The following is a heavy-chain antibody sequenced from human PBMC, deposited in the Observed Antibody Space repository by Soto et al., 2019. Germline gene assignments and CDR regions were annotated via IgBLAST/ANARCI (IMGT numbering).Heavy chain of an antibody. CDR1: GYTFTSYG. CDR2: ISAYNGNT. V-gene: IGHV1-18*01. J-gene: IGHJ5*02. CDR3: ARDSTTYYDFWSGYFMGDYNWFDP. D-gene: IGHD3-3*01. Sequence: QVQLVQSGAEVKKPGASVKVSCKASGYTFTSYGISWVRQAPGQGLEWMGWISAYNGNTNYAQKLQGRVTMTTDTSKSTAYMELRSLRSDDAGVYYCARDSTTYYDFWSGYFMGDYNWFDPWGQGTLVNVSS.